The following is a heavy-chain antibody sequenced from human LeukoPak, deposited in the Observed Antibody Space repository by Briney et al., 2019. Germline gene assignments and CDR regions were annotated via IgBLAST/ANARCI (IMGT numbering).Heavy chain of an antibody. V-gene: IGHV3-23*01. CDR2: ISGSGGST. Sequence: PGGSLRLSCAASGFTLSSYAMSWVRQAPGKGLEWVSAISGSGGSTYYADSVKGRFTISRDNSKNTLYLQMNSLRAEDTAVYYCAKDYYALLWFGEFNRKYYFDYWGQGTLVTVSS. D-gene: IGHD3-10*01. CDR3: AKDYYALLWFGEFNRKYYFDY. CDR1: GFTLSSYA. J-gene: IGHJ4*02.